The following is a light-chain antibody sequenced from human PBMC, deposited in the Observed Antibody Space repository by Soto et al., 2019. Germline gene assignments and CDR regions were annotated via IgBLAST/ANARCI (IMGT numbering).Light chain of an antibody. CDR2: DAS. CDR3: QQRSDWPWT. V-gene: IGKV3-11*01. J-gene: IGKJ1*01. Sequence: EIVLTQSPATLSLSPGERATLSCRASQSVSTYLAWYHQKPGQAPRLLIYDASNKATGIPARFSGSGSGTDLTLTISSLEPEDFAVYYCQQRSDWPWTFGQGTQVEIK. CDR1: QSVSTY.